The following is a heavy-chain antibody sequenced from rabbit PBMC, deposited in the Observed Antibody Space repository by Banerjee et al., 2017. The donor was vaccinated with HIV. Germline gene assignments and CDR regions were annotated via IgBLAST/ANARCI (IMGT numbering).Heavy chain of an antibody. J-gene: IGHJ3*01. V-gene: IGHV1S40*01. CDR2: IGTGSGST. CDR1: GFSFSSGYY. CDR3: ARDGWGVTAFNL. Sequence: QSLEESGGGLVKPGTSLTLTCTASGFSFSSGYYMCWVRQAPGKGLEWIGCIGTGSGSTYYASWAKGRFIISKTSSTTMTLQMTSLTAADTATYFCARDGWGVTAFNLRGQGTLVTV. D-gene: IGHD4-1*01.